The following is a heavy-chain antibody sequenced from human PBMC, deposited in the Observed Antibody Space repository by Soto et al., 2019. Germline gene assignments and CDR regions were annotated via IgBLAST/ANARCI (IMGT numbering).Heavy chain of an antibody. J-gene: IGHJ5*02. Sequence: PGGSLRLSCAGSGFIFSTYVMHWVRQAPGKGLEWVAVILYDGSKEFYADSVKGRFSISRDNSKNTLYLQMNTLRAEDTATYYCSRGAGAAEIIRFDIWGQGSLVTVSS. V-gene: IGHV3-30*03. CDR3: SRGAGAAEIIRFDI. D-gene: IGHD6-13*01. CDR1: GFIFSTYV. CDR2: ILYDGSKE.